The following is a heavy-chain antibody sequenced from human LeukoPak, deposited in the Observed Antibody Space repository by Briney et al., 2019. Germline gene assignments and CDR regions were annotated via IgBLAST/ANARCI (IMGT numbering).Heavy chain of an antibody. CDR1: GYTFTSYG. D-gene: IGHD5-24*01. CDR2: ISAYNGNT. Sequence: ASVKVSCKASGYTFTSYGISWVGQTPGQGLEWMGWISAYNGNTNYAQKLQGRGTMTTDTSTSTAYMELRSLRSDDTAVYYCARAAVRHGYVKNFDYWGQGTLVTVSS. CDR3: ARAAVRHGYVKNFDY. V-gene: IGHV1-18*01. J-gene: IGHJ4*02.